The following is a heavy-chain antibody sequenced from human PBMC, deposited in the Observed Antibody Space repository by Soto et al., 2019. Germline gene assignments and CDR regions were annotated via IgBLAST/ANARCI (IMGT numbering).Heavy chain of an antibody. V-gene: IGHV3-30-3*01. CDR3: ARDLTPYYDFWSGYFY. D-gene: IGHD3-3*01. CDR2: ISYDGSNK. CDR1: GFTFSIYA. J-gene: IGHJ4*02. Sequence: PGGSLRLSCAASGFTFSIYAMHWVRQAPGKGLEWVAVISYDGSNKYYADSVKGRFTISRDNSKNTLYLQMNSLRAEDTAVYYCARDLTPYYDFWSGYFYWGQGTLVTVSS.